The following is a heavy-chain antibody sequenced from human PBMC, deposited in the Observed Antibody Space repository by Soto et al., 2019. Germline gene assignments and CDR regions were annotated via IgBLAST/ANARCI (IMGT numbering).Heavy chain of an antibody. CDR2: IKSKTDGGTT. D-gene: IGHD3-9*01. CDR1: GFTFSNAW. V-gene: IGHV3-15*01. J-gene: IGHJ6*02. CDR3: TTSQGYFDIYYGMDV. Sequence: EVQLVESGGGLVKPGGSLRLSCAASGFTFSNAWMSWVRQAPGKGLEWVGRIKSKTDGGTTDYAAPVKGRFTISRDDSKNTLYLQMNSLKTEDTAVYYCTTSQGYFDIYYGMDVWGQGTTVTVSS.